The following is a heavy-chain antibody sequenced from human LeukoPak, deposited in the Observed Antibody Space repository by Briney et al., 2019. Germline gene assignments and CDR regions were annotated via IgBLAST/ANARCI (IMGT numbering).Heavy chain of an antibody. D-gene: IGHD3-22*01. Sequence: ASVKVSCKASGYTFTSYDINWVRQATGQGLEWMGWMNPNSGNTGYAQKFQGRVTMTRNTSISTAYMELSNLRSEDTAVYYCARSRIRAYDSSGYRWFDPWGQGTLVTVSS. J-gene: IGHJ5*02. CDR1: GYTFTSYD. CDR3: ARSRIRAYDSSGYRWFDP. CDR2: MNPNSGNT. V-gene: IGHV1-8*01.